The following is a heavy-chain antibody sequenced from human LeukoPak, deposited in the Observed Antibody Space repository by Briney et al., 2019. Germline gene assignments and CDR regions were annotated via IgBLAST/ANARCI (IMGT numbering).Heavy chain of an antibody. CDR2: IYSGGST. V-gene: IGHV3-53*01. D-gene: IGHD5/OR15-5a*01. CDR3: ARGHVTVSAHDDAFDI. CDR1: GFTVSSND. J-gene: IGHJ3*02. Sequence: GGSLRLSCAASGFTVSSNDMSWVRQAPGKGLECISVIYSGGSTDYADSVKGRFTISRDNAKNSLYLQMNSLRAEDTAVYYCARGHVTVSAHDDAFDIWGQGTMVTVSS.